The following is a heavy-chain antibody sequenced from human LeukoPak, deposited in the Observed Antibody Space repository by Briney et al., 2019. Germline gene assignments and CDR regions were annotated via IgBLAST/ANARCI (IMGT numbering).Heavy chain of an antibody. CDR3: AKEYCYGSGASDGFDH. CDR2: INPSGGST. V-gene: IGHV1-46*01. D-gene: IGHD3-10*01. CDR1: GYTFTSYS. J-gene: IGHJ5*02. Sequence: ASVKVSCKASGYTFTSYSMHWVRQAPGQGLEWMGIINPSGGSTIYAQKFQGRVTMTRDTSISTAYMELSSLRSDDTAVYYCAKEYCYGSGASDGFDHWGQGPLVTVSS.